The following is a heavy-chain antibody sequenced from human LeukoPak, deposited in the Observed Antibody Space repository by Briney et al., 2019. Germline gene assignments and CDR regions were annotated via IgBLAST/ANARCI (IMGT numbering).Heavy chain of an antibody. J-gene: IGHJ4*02. CDR3: AGVGGYYRVDY. V-gene: IGHV4-61*02. Sequence: PSETLSLTCTVSGGSISSGSHYWSWIRQPAGKGLEWIGRIYTSGSTNYNPSLKSRVTISVVTSKNQFSLKLSSVTAADTAVYYCAGVGGYYRVDYWGQGTLVTVSS. D-gene: IGHD3-22*01. CDR2: IYTSGST. CDR1: GGSISSGSHY.